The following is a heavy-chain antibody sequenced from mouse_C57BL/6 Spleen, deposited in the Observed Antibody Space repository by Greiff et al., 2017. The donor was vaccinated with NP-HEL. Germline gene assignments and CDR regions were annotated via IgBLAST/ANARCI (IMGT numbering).Heavy chain of an antibody. V-gene: IGHV5-16*01. Sequence: EVKLVESEGGLVQPGSSMKLSCTASGFTFSDYYMAWVRQVPEKGLEWVANINYDGSSTYYLDSLKSRFIISRDNAKNILYLQMSSLKSEDTATYYCAREGDYYGNYVGYFDVWGTGTTVTVSS. CDR2: INYDGSST. CDR3: AREGDYYGNYVGYFDV. D-gene: IGHD2-1*01. J-gene: IGHJ1*03. CDR1: GFTFSDYY.